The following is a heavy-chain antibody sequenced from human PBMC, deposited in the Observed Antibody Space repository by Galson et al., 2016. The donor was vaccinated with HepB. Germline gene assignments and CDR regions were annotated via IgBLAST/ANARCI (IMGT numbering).Heavy chain of an antibody. D-gene: IGHD3-10*01. CDR1: GFSLSTSGVG. V-gene: IGHV2-5*02. J-gene: IGHJ4*02. CDR3: AHSRFRFWSSSVGSLDYFDY. Sequence: PALVKPTQTLTLTCTFSGFSLSTSGVGVGWIRQPPGKALECLAVIYWDDDERYSPSLKNRLTITKDTSKNQVVLTMTDMDPVDTATYYCAHSRFRFWSSSVGSLDYFDYWGQGTLVTVSS. CDR2: IYWDDDE.